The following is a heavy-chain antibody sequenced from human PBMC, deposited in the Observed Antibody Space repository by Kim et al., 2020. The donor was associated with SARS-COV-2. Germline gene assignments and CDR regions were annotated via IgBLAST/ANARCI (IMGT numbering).Heavy chain of an antibody. V-gene: IGHV7-4-1*02. J-gene: IGHJ4*02. Sequence: SVKVSCKASGYTFTSYAMNWVRQAPGQGLEWMGWINTNTGNPTYAQGFTGRFVFSLDTSVSTAYLQISSLKAEDTAVYYCARGSRPWFPYYFDYWGQGTLVTVSS. CDR1: GYTFTSYA. CDR2: INTNTGNP. D-gene: IGHD3-10*01. CDR3: ARGSRPWFPYYFDY.